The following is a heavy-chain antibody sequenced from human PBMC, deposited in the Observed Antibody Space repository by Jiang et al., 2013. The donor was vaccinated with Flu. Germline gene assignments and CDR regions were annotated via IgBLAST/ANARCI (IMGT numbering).Heavy chain of an antibody. CDR1: GFTFSSYA. Sequence: VQLLESGGGVVQPGRSLRLSCAASGFTFSSYAMHWVRQAPGKGLEWVAVISYDGSNKYYADSVKGRFTISRDNSKNTLYLQMNSLRAEDTAVYYCARGSSGYLVTAFDIWGQGTMVTVSS. V-gene: IGHV3-30-3*01. J-gene: IGHJ3*02. CDR2: ISYDGSNK. CDR3: ARGSSGYLVTAFDI. D-gene: IGHD3-22*01.